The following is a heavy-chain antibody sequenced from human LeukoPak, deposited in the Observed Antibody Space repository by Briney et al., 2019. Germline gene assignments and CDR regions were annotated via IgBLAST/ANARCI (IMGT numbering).Heavy chain of an antibody. CDR3: ARARGRWLQSDAFDI. D-gene: IGHD3-16*01. CDR1: GYTFSNYV. V-gene: IGHV1-18*01. Sequence: ASVKVSCKASGYTFSNYVLSWVRQAPGQGLEWMGWISAYNGNTNYAQNLQGRITMTTDTSTTPAYMELRSLRSDDTAVYYCARARGRWLQSDAFDIWGQGTMVTVSS. CDR2: ISAYNGNT. J-gene: IGHJ3*02.